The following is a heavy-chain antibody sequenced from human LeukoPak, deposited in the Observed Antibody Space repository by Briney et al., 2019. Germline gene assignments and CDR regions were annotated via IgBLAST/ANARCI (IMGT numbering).Heavy chain of an antibody. CDR2: IGTAGDT. CDR1: GFPLSSYD. Sequence: GGTLRLSYAASGFPLSSYDMHWVRQATAKGREWVSAIGTAGDTYYPGSVKGRFTISRENAKNSLYLQMNSLRAGDTAVYYCARAVHSGYDFYGMDVWGQGTTVTVSS. J-gene: IGHJ6*02. D-gene: IGHD5-12*01. CDR3: ARAVHSGYDFYGMDV. V-gene: IGHV3-13*01.